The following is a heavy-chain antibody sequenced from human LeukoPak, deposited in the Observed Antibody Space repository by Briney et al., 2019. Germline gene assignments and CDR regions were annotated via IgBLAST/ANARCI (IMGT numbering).Heavy chain of an antibody. CDR3: AREGYDSSGYDYFDY. CDR1: GFTFTSYS. V-gene: IGHV3-74*01. Sequence: AGGSLRLSCAASGFTFTSYSMHWVRQAPGKGLVWVSRINSDGSRTSYADSVKGRFTISRDNSKNTLYLQMNSLRAEDTAVYYCAREGYDSSGYDYFDYWGQGTLVTVSS. D-gene: IGHD3-22*01. J-gene: IGHJ4*02. CDR2: INSDGSRT.